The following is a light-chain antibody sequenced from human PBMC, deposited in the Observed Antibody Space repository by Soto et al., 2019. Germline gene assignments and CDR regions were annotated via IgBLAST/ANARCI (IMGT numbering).Light chain of an antibody. V-gene: IGKV3-11*01. CDR3: QHRSIWPGA. Sequence: EVVLTQSPDTLSLSPGERATLSCRASQSVSSFLAWYQQKPGQAPRLLIYDASNRTTGIPARFSGSGSGTDFTLTISSLEPEDFAFYYCQHRSIWPGAFGPGTKVDIK. CDR1: QSVSSF. CDR2: DAS. J-gene: IGKJ3*01.